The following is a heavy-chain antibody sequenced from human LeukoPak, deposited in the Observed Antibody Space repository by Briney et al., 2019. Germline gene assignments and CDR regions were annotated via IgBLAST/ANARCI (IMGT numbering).Heavy chain of an antibody. J-gene: IGHJ4*02. CDR2: MNPNSGNT. D-gene: IGHD5-12*01. CDR3: ARDNGYSGYQG. Sequence: ASVKVSCKASGYTFTSHGINWVRQATGQGLEWMGWMNPNSGNTGYAQKFQGRVTMTRNTSISTAYMELSSLRSEDTAVYYCARDNGYSGYQGWGQGTLVTVSS. V-gene: IGHV1-8*02. CDR1: GYTFTSHG.